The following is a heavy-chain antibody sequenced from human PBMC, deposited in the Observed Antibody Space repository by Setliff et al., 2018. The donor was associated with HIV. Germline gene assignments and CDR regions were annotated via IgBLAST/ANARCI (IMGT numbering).Heavy chain of an antibody. J-gene: IGHJ4*02. Sequence: SETLSLTCTVSGGSISNYYWSWIRQPPGKGLEWIGFSYHSGSTKYNPSLKSRVTISVDRSQNHFSLKLSSVTAADTAVYYCAREVDYYDSSRYLLLYYFDSWGQGTQVTVSS. CDR2: SYHSGST. V-gene: IGHV4-59*01. D-gene: IGHD3-22*01. CDR3: AREVDYYDSSRYLLLYYFDS. CDR1: GGSISNYY.